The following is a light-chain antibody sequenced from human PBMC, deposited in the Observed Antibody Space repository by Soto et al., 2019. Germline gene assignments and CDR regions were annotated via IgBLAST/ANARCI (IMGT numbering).Light chain of an antibody. CDR3: QHYNNLPLT. V-gene: IGKV3-15*01. Sequence: EIVMTQSPATLSVSPGERATISCRASQCVSNNLAWYQHKPGQAPRLVIFGASTRATGIPVRFSGSGSGTEFTLTMIILQSEDSAVYYCQHYNNLPLTFGGGTKVEIK. CDR1: QCVSNN. J-gene: IGKJ4*01. CDR2: GAS.